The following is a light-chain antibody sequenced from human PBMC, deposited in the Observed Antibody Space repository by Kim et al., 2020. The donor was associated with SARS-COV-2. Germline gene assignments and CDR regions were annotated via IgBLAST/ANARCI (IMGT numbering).Light chain of an antibody. CDR3: QQYSDWRPIT. CDR2: GAS. V-gene: IGKV3-15*01. J-gene: IGKJ5*01. CDR1: QSISSN. Sequence: EIVMTQSPATLSVSPGERVTLSCRASQSISSNLAWYQQKPGQAPRLLISGASTRATNIPSRFSGSGSGREFTLTITTLQSEDFAIYYWQQYSDWRPITFGQGTRLEIK.